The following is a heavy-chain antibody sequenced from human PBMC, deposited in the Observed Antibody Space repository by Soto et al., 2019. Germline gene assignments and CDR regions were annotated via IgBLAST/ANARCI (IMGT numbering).Heavy chain of an antibody. J-gene: IGHJ6*02. D-gene: IGHD2-21*02. CDR3: TRTMIEVTASYHDRMAV. V-gene: IGHV5-10-1*01. CDR2: IDPSDSYT. Sequence: GESLKISCKGSGYSFTSYWISWVRQMPGKGLEWMGRIDPSDSYTNYSPSFQGHVTISVDRSIRTAYLQWSSLKASDTAMYYCTRTMIEVTASYHDRMAVRGQGTTDTGS. CDR1: GYSFTSYW.